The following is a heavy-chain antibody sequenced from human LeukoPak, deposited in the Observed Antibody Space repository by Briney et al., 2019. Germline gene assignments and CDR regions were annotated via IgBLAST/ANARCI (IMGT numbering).Heavy chain of an antibody. CDR3: ARYYYYDSSGYYPLDDY. CDR2: INPNSGGT. V-gene: IGHV1-2*02. Sequence: ASVKVSCKASGYTFTGYYMHWVRQAPGQGLEWMGWINPNSGGTNYAQKFQGRVTMTRDTSISTAYMELSRLRSDDTAVYYCARYYYYDSSGYYPLDDYWGQGTLVTVS. D-gene: IGHD3-22*01. CDR1: GYTFTGYY. J-gene: IGHJ4*02.